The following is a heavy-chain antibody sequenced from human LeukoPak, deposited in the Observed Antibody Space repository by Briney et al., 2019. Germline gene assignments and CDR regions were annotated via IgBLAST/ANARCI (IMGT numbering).Heavy chain of an antibody. CDR2: ISAYNGNT. Sequence: ASVKVSCKASGYTFTSYGISWVRQAPGQGLEWMGWISAYNGNTNYAQKLQGRVTMTTDTSTSTAYMELRSLRSDDTAVYYCAREVDGDYYYYMDVWGKGTTVTVSS. J-gene: IGHJ6*03. CDR3: AREVDGDYYYYMDV. V-gene: IGHV1-18*01. D-gene: IGHD4-17*01. CDR1: GYTFTSYG.